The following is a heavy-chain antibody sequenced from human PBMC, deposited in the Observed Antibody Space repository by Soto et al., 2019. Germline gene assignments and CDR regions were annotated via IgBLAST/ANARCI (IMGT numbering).Heavy chain of an antibody. J-gene: IGHJ4*02. V-gene: IGHV4-39*01. CDR1: GGSISSSSYY. D-gene: IGHD3-9*01. Sequence: SETLCLTCTVSGGSISSSSYYWGWIRQPPGKGLEWIGSIYYSGNTYYNPSLKSRVTISVDTSKKQFSLKLSSVTAADTAVYYCATAGGAYYIVLTGPCDGGKGTLVTVS. CDR2: IYYSGNT. CDR3: ATAGGAYYIVLTGPCD.